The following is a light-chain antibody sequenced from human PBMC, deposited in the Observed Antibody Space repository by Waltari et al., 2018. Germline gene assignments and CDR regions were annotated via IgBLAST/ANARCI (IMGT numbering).Light chain of an antibody. V-gene: IGKV3-15*01. J-gene: IGKJ4*01. CDR3: QQYNDWPPLT. CDR1: QSVNSD. Sequence: EIVMTQSPASLSVSPGERATLSCRASQSVNSDLAWYQQKPGQAPRLLIYGASTRVTGIPASFSGSGSGTEFTLTISGLQSEDFAVYYCQQYNDWPPLTFGGGTKVEIK. CDR2: GAS.